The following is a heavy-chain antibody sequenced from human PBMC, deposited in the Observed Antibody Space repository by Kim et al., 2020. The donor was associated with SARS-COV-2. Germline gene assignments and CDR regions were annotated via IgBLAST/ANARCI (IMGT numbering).Heavy chain of an antibody. D-gene: IGHD1-26*01. CDR3: ARTYSGSYSGYFDY. CDR2: ISYDGSNK. J-gene: IGHJ4*02. Sequence: GGSLRLSCAASGFTFSSYAMNWVRQAPGKGLEWVAVISYDGSNKYYADSVKGRFTISRDNSKNTLYLQMNSLRAEDTAVYYCARTYSGSYSGYFDYWGQGTLVTVSS. V-gene: IGHV3-30*04. CDR1: GFTFSSYA.